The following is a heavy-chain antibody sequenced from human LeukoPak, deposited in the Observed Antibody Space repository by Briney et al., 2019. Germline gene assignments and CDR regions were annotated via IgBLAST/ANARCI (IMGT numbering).Heavy chain of an antibody. CDR2: INSDGSST. J-gene: IGHJ6*03. CDR1: GXXFSSYW. V-gene: IGHV3-74*01. CDR3: ARPRYYYYMDV. Sequence: GGSLRLXXAXSGXXFSSYWMHWVRXAPGKGLVWVSRINSDGSSTSYADCVKGRFTISRDNAKNTLYLQMNSLRAEDTAVYYCARPRYYYYMDVWGKGTTVTVSS.